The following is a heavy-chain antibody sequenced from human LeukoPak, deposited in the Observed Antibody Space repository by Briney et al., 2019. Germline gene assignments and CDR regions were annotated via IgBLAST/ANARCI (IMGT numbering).Heavy chain of an antibody. V-gene: IGHV1-24*01. Sequence: GTSVKVSCKASGFTFTSSAVQWVRQARGQRLEWMGGFDPEDGETIYAQKFQGRVTMTEDTSTDTAYMELSSLRSEDTAVYYCATDRTRDDSSGYYYRWGQGTLVTVSS. J-gene: IGHJ4*02. D-gene: IGHD3-22*01. CDR2: FDPEDGET. CDR3: ATDRTRDDSSGYYYR. CDR1: GFTFTSSA.